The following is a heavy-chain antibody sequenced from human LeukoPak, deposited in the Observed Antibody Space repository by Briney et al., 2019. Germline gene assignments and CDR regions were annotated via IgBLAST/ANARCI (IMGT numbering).Heavy chain of an antibody. J-gene: IGHJ4*02. CDR3: ASASPKTGTYDY. Sequence: GGSLRLSCAASRFTFSDYYMSWVRQAPGKGLEWVSAISGSGGSTYYADSVKGRFTISRDNSKNSLYLQMNSLRAEDTAVYYCASASPKTGTYDYWGQGTLVTVSS. D-gene: IGHD1-7*01. CDR2: ISGSGGST. CDR1: RFTFSDYY. V-gene: IGHV3-23*01.